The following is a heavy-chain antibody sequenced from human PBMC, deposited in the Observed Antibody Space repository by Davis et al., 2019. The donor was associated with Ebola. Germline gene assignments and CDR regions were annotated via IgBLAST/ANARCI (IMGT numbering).Heavy chain of an antibody. Sequence: MPSETLSLTCTVSGGSISSYYWSWIRQPPGKGLEWIGYIYYSGSTNYNPSLKSRVTISVDTSKNQFSLKLSSVTAADTAVYYCARHTNYIWGSYDHWGQGTLVTVSS. V-gene: IGHV4-59*08. CDR3: ARHTNYIWGSYDH. J-gene: IGHJ4*02. CDR1: GGSISSYY. CDR2: IYYSGST. D-gene: IGHD3-16*01.